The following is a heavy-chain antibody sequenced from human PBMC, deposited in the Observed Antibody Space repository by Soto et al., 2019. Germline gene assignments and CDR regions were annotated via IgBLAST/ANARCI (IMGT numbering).Heavy chain of an antibody. Sequence: PSVKVSCKASGYTFTSYAMHWVRQAPGQRLEWMGWINAGNGNTKYSQKFQGRVTITRDTSASTAYMELSSLRSEDTAVYYCARDHYDSSGYYFAYFDYWGQGTLVTVSS. J-gene: IGHJ4*02. CDR1: GYTFTSYA. D-gene: IGHD3-22*01. V-gene: IGHV1-3*01. CDR2: INAGNGNT. CDR3: ARDHYDSSGYYFAYFDY.